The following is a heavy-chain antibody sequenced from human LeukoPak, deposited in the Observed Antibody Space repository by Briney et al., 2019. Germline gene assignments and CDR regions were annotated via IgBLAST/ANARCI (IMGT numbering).Heavy chain of an antibody. CDR2: IYYSGST. J-gene: IGHJ4*02. CDR3: ARVRGSGYFYY. CDR1: GGSISSYY. Sequence: KPSETLSLTCTVSGGSISSYYWSWIRQPPGKGLEWIGYIYYSGSTNYNPSLKSRVTISVDTSKNQFYLKLSSVSAADTAVYYCARVRGSGYFYYWGQGTPVTVSS. V-gene: IGHV4-59*01. D-gene: IGHD3-3*01.